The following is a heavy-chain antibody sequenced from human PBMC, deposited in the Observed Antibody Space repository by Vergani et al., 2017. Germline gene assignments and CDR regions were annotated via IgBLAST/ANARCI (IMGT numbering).Heavy chain of an antibody. D-gene: IGHD2-2*01. Sequence: QVQLVQSGAEVKKPGSSVKVSCKASGGTFSSYAISWVRQAPGQGLEWMGGIIPIFGTANYAQKFQGRVTITADKSTSTAYMELSSLRSEDTAVYYWARGGYCSSTSCPIGWFDPWGQGTLVTVSS. CDR3: ARGGYCSSTSCPIGWFDP. CDR2: IIPIFGTA. J-gene: IGHJ5*02. V-gene: IGHV1-69*06. CDR1: GGTFSSYA.